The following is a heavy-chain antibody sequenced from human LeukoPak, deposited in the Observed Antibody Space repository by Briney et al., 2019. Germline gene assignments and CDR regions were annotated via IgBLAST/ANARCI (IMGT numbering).Heavy chain of an antibody. CDR2: INPNSGNT. CDR1: GYTFTGYY. CDR3: ARAWLGSGSYSAH. V-gene: IGHV1-8*02. J-gene: IGHJ4*02. Sequence: ASAKVSRKASGYTFTGYYMHWVRQATGQGLEWMGWINPNSGNTGYAQKFQGRVTMTRNTSISTAYMELRSLRSEDTAVYYCARAWLGSGSYSAHWGQGTLVTVSS. D-gene: IGHD3-10*01.